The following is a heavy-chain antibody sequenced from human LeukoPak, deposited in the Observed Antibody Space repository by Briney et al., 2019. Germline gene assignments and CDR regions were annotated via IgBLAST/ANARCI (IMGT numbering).Heavy chain of an antibody. CDR2: INHSGST. V-gene: IGHV4-34*01. J-gene: IGHJ3*02. Sequence: SETLSLTCAVYGGSFSGYYWSWIREPPGKGLEWIGEINHSGSTNYNPSLKSRVTISVDTSKNQFSLKLSSVTAADTAVYYCARVRGNYYYDSSGYPRVHAFDIWGQGTMVTVSS. CDR3: ARVRGNYYYDSSGYPRVHAFDI. D-gene: IGHD3-22*01. CDR1: GGSFSGYY.